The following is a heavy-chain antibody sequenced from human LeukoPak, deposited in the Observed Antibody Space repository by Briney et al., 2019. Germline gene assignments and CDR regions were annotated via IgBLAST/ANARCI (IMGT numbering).Heavy chain of an antibody. CDR2: IYPGDSDT. CDR1: GYTFTSYL. V-gene: IGHV5-51*01. J-gene: IGHJ4*02. Sequence: GESLKISCKGSGYTFTSYLIVWVRQMPGKGLEWMGIIYPGDSDTTYSSSFQGQVTISVDKSISTAYLQWSSLQASDSAMYYCARRDQYLNGNFDYWGQGTLVTVSS. D-gene: IGHD2-2*01. CDR3: ARRDQYLNGNFDY.